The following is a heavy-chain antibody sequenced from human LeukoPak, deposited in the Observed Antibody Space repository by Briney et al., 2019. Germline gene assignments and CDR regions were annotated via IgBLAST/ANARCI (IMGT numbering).Heavy chain of an antibody. D-gene: IGHD3-10*01. CDR1: GGPFSGYY. Sequence: SETLSLTCAVYGGPFSGYYWSWIRQPPGKGLERIGEINHSGSTNYNPSLKSRVTISVDTSKNQFSLKLSSVTAADTAVYYCARGDRVHGSGSYYKGWFDPWGQGTLVTVSS. CDR3: ARGDRVHGSGSYYKGWFDP. CDR2: INHSGST. V-gene: IGHV4-34*01. J-gene: IGHJ5*02.